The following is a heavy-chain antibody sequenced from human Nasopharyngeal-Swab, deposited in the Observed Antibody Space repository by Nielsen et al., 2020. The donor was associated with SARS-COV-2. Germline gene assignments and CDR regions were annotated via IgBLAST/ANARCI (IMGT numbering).Heavy chain of an antibody. CDR1: GFTFSPYW. CDR3: ARDEILDY. D-gene: IGHD2/OR15-2a*01. J-gene: IGHJ4*02. V-gene: IGHV3-7*01. CDR2: VKQDGTEK. Sequence: GGSLRLSCAASGFTFSPYWMTWVRQAPGKGLEWVANVKQDGTEKYFVDSVKGRFTISRDNAKNSLYLHMNSLRAEGTAVYYCARDEILDYWGQGTLVTVSS.